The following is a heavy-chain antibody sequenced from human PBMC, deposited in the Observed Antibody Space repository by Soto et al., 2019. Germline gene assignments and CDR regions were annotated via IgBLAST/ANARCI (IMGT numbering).Heavy chain of an antibody. Sequence: GGSLRLSCAASGFTVSSNYMSWVRQAPGKGLEWVSVIYSGGSTYYADSVKGRFTISRDNSKNTLYLQMNSLRAEDTAVYYCARGSGSGSYPNTEFDYWGQGTLVTVSS. CDR2: IYSGGST. D-gene: IGHD1-26*01. CDR3: ARGSGSGSYPNTEFDY. V-gene: IGHV3-53*01. CDR1: GFTVSSNY. J-gene: IGHJ4*02.